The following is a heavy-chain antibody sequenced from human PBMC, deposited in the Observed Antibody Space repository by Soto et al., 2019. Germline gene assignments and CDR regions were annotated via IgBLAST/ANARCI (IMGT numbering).Heavy chain of an antibody. D-gene: IGHD3-10*01. CDR2: IYHSGSA. CDR1: GDSISSSNW. Sequence: QVQLRESGPGLVKPSGTLSLTCAVSGDSISSSNWWSWVRQPPGKGLEWIGEIYHSGSANYNPSLTSRLTMSVEKSKNQFSLNLTSVTAADTAVYYCARARLGTLFRGFNWLGPWGPGTLVTISS. CDR3: ARARLGTLFRGFNWLGP. J-gene: IGHJ5*02. V-gene: IGHV4-4*02.